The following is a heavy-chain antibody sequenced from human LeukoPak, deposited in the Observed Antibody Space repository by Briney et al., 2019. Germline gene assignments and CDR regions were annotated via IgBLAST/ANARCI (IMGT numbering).Heavy chain of an antibody. D-gene: IGHD3-10*01. J-gene: IGHJ4*02. CDR2: IRGSGGST. CDR1: GFTFSSYA. CDR3: AKEGYYGSGSPYFDY. Sequence: GGSLRLSCAASGFTFSSYAMSWVRQAPGKGLEWVSAIRGSGGSTYYADSVKGRFTISRDNSKNTLYLQMNSLRAEDTAVYYCAKEGYYGSGSPYFDYWGQGTLVTVSS. V-gene: IGHV3-23*01.